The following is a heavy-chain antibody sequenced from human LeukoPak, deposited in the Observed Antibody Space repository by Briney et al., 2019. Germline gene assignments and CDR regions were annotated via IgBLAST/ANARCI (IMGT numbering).Heavy chain of an antibody. V-gene: IGHV3-30*02. D-gene: IGHD6-6*01. CDR1: GFTFSSYG. CDR3: ARLEYTSAGPNYFDY. J-gene: IGHJ4*02. CDR2: IRYDGNNK. Sequence: GRSLRLSCAASGFTFSSYGMHWVRQAPGKGLEWVSFIRYDGNNKYYADSVKGRFTISRDNSKNTLYLQMNSLRAEDTAVYYCARLEYTSAGPNYFDYWGQGTLVTVSS.